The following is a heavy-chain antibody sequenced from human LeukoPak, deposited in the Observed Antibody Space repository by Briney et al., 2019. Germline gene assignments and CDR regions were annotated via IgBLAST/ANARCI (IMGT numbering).Heavy chain of an antibody. CDR1: GFTFSSYG. D-gene: IGHD5-18*01. CDR3: AKDGMVNDYYYMDV. Sequence: PGGSLRLSCAASGFTFSSYGMHWVRQAPGKGLEWVAVISYDGSNKYYADSVKGRFTISRDNSKNTLYLQMNSLRAEDTAVYYCAKDGMVNDYYYMDVWGKGTTVTISS. CDR2: ISYDGSNK. J-gene: IGHJ6*03. V-gene: IGHV3-30*18.